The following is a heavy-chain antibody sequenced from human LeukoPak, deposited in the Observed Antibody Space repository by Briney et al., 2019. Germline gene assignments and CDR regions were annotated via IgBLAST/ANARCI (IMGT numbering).Heavy chain of an antibody. CDR1: GFTFSNYA. D-gene: IGHD3-9*01. V-gene: IGHV3-30*04. CDR2: ISNDGSNK. Sequence: GRSLRLSCEASGFTFSNYAIHWVRQAPGKGLEWVAVISNDGSNKYYADSVKGRFTISRDNSKNTLYLQMSSLRAEDTAVYYCAREGYDILTGYQVGFDFSGQGTLVTVSS. J-gene: IGHJ4*02. CDR3: AREGYDILTGYQVGFDF.